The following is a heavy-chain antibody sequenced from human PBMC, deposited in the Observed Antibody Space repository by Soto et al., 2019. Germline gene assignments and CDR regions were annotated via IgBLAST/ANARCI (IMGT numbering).Heavy chain of an antibody. J-gene: IGHJ5*02. D-gene: IGHD3-10*01. CDR2: MNPNSGNT. V-gene: IGHV1-8*01. Sequence: ASVKVSCKASGYTFTSYDINWVRQATGQGLEWMGWMNPNSGNTGYAQKFQGRVTMTRNTSISTACMELSSLRSEDTAVYYCARALPIWFGEPPNWFDPWGQGTLVTVSS. CDR3: ARALPIWFGEPPNWFDP. CDR1: GYTFTSYD.